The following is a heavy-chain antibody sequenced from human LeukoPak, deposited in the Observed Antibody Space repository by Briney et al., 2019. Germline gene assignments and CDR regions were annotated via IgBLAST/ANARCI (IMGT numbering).Heavy chain of an antibody. Sequence: SETLSLTCAVYGGSFSGYGWSWIRQPPGKGLEWVGEINHSGSTNYNPSLKSRVTISVDTSKNQFCLKLSSVNAADTAVYYCARSRLRDQLLWKTYYYYYMDVWGKGTTVTVSS. CDR2: INHSGST. CDR1: GGSFSGYG. CDR3: ARSRLRDQLLWKTYYYYYMDV. D-gene: IGHD2-2*01. V-gene: IGHV4-34*01. J-gene: IGHJ6*03.